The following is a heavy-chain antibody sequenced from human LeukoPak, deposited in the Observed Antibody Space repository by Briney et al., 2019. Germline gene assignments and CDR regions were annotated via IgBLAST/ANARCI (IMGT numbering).Heavy chain of an antibody. Sequence: GGSLRLSCEASGFTFSSYNMQWVRQAPGKGLEWVAVIWYDGGYKYYADSVKGRFTLSRDNSKNTLYLQMSSLRAEDTAVYYCARVLNKLWGDYDSSGPFDLWGRGTLVTVSS. D-gene: IGHD3-22*01. CDR1: GFTFSSYN. J-gene: IGHJ2*01. V-gene: IGHV3-33*01. CDR2: IWYDGGYK. CDR3: ARVLNKLWGDYDSSGPFDL.